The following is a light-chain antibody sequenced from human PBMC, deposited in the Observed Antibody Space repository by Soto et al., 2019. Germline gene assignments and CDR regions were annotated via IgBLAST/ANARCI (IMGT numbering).Light chain of an antibody. CDR2: GAS. J-gene: IGKJ1*01. V-gene: IGKV3-15*01. CDR1: QRVNSN. Sequence: EIVMTQSPATLSVSPGERATLSCRASQRVNSNLAWYQQKPGQAPRLLIYGASTRATGIPARFSGSGSGTEFTLTISSLQPDDFATYYCQQYNSYPWTFGQGTKVDIK. CDR3: QQYNSYPWT.